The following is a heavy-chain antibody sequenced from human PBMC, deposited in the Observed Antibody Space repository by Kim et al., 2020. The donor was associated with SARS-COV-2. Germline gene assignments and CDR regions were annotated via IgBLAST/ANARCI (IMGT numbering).Heavy chain of an antibody. D-gene: IGHD3-10*01. Sequence: GGSLRLSCAASGFTLSDYYMSWIRQAPGKGLEWVSYISSSGSTIYYADSVKGRFTISRDNAKNSLYLQMNSLRAEDTAVYYCARDRPTMVRGVINYWGQGTLVTVSS. CDR1: GFTLSDYY. CDR3: ARDRPTMVRGVINY. J-gene: IGHJ4*02. V-gene: IGHV3-11*04. CDR2: ISSSGSTI.